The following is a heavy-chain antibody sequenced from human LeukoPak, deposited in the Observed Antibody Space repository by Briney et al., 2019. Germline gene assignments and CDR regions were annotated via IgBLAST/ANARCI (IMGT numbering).Heavy chain of an antibody. D-gene: IGHD6-13*01. V-gene: IGHV4-34*01. Sequence: SETLSLTCTVSGGSISSYYWSWIRQPPGKGLEWIGEINHSGSTNYNPSLKSRVTISVDTSKNQFSLKLSSVTAADTAVYYCARDGYSSSWRNYYYYYMDVWGKGTTVTVSS. CDR1: GGSISSYY. CDR2: INHSGST. CDR3: ARDGYSSSWRNYYYYYMDV. J-gene: IGHJ6*03.